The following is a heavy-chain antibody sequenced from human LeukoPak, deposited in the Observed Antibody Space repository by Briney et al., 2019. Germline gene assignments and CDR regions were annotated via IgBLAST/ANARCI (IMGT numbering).Heavy chain of an antibody. V-gene: IGHV3-43*02. CDR3: AKDMKEDCSGGSCYPKIDFSYYYYYGMDV. J-gene: IGHJ6*02. CDR1: GFTFDDYA. D-gene: IGHD2-15*01. Sequence: GRSLRLSCAASGFTFDDYAMHWVRQAPGKGLEWVSLISGDGGSTYYADSVKGRFTISRDNSKNSLYLQMNSLRTEDTALYYCAKDMKEDCSGGSCYPKIDFSYYYYYGMDVWGQGTTVTVSS. CDR2: ISGDGGST.